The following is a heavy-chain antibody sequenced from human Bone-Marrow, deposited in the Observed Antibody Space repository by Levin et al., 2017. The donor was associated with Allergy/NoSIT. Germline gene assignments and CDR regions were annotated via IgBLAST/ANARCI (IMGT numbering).Heavy chain of an antibody. CDR3: ARVVLPTLPETDPADWYFDL. CDR2: IYSSETT. CDR1: GGSISGSTSY. J-gene: IGHJ2*01. V-gene: IGHV4-39*07. D-gene: IGHD2/OR15-2a*01. Sequence: SQTLSLTCNVSGGSISGSTSYWGWIRQPPGKGLEWIANIYSSETTNYNPSLKSRVTTSLDTSNNQFSLNVISVTAADTAVYYCARVVLPTLPETDPADWYFDLWGRGTLVTVSS.